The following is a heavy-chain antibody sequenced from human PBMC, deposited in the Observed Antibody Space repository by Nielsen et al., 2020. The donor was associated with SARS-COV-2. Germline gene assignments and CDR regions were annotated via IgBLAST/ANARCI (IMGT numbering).Heavy chain of an antibody. Sequence: ASVKVSCKASGYTFTSYGISWVRQAPGQGLEWMRWISAYSGNTNYAQKLQGRVTMTTDTSTSTAYMELRSLRSDDTAVYYCARRYSGYDSRMDIWGQGTTVTVSS. CDR2: ISAYSGNT. V-gene: IGHV1-18*01. CDR3: ARRYSGYDSRMDI. CDR1: GYTFTSYG. D-gene: IGHD5-12*01. J-gene: IGHJ6*02.